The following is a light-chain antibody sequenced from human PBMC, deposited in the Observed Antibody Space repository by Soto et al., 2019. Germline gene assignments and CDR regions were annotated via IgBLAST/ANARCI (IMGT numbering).Light chain of an antibody. CDR2: DAS. Sequence: EIVLTQSPATLSLSPGERATLSCRASQTISDYLAWYQQKPGQAPRLLIYDASKRATGIPARFSGSGSGTDFTLTINSLEPEDFAVYYCQQYYNWPRTFGQGTRLEIQ. V-gene: IGKV3-11*01. CDR3: QQYYNWPRT. J-gene: IGKJ5*01. CDR1: QTISDY.